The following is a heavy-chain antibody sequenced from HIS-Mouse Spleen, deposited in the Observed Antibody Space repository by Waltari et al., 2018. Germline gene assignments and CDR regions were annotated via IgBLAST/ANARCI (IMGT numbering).Heavy chain of an antibody. Sequence: EVQLVESGGGLVQPGGSVRLSCAASGFTFRSYLMTWVRQAPGKGLEWVDNIKQDGSEKYYVDSVKGRFTISRDNAKNSLYLQMNSLRAEDTAVYYCAREGDSGSYFDYWGQGTLVTVSS. CDR2: IKQDGSEK. J-gene: IGHJ4*02. V-gene: IGHV3-7*01. CDR3: AREGDSGSYFDY. CDR1: GFTFRSYL. D-gene: IGHD1-26*01.